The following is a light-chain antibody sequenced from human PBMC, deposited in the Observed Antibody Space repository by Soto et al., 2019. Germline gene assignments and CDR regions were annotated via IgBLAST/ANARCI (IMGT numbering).Light chain of an antibody. V-gene: IGKV1-6*01. CDR1: QGIRNN. CDR3: QQYNNWPIT. CDR2: AAS. J-gene: IGKJ5*01. Sequence: AIQMTQSPSSLSASVGDRVTITCRASQGIRNNLGWYQQKPGKAPKLLIYAASTVQSGVPSRFSGSGSGTDFTLTISSLQPEDFAVYYCQQYNNWPITFGQGTRLEIK.